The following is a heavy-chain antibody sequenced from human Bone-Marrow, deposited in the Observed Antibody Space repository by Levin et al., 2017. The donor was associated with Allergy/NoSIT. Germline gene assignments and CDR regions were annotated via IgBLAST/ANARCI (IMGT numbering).Heavy chain of an antibody. V-gene: IGHV5-51*01. CDR2: IYPGDSDT. J-gene: IGHJ4*02. Sequence: GGSLRLSCKGSGYRFTTYWIAWVRQMPGKGLEWMGIIYPGDSDTKYSPSFEGQVTISVDKSISTAYLQWSSLKASDTAMYYCARQQHYSKFDFDYWGQGTLVTVSS. CDR3: ARQQHYSKFDFDY. CDR1: GYRFTTYW. D-gene: IGHD4-11*01.